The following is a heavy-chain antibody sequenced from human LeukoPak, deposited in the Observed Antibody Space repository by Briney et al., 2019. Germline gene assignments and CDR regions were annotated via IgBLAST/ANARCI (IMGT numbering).Heavy chain of an antibody. CDR2: ISAYNGNR. D-gene: IGHD3-16*02. J-gene: IGHJ3*02. CDR1: GYTFTSYG. V-gene: IGHV1-18*01. Sequence: GASVKVSCKASGYTFTSYGISWVRQAPGQGLEWMGWISAYNGNRNYAQKLQGRVTMTTDTSTSTAYMELRSLRSDDTAVYYCARASRRPITFGGVIVIPDDAFDIWGQGTMVTVSS. CDR3: ARASRRPITFGGVIVIPDDAFDI.